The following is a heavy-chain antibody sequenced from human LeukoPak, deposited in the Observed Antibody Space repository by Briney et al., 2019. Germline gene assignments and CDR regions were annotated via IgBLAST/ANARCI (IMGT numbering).Heavy chain of an antibody. V-gene: IGHV4-34*01. CDR1: GGSFSGYY. J-gene: IGHJ4*02. D-gene: IGHD3-22*01. CDR2: INHSGST. Sequence: KTSETLSLTCAVYGGSFSGYYWSWIRQPPGKGLEWIGEINHSGSTNYNPSLKSRVTISVDTSKNQFSLKLSSVTAADTAVYYCARHFTSLDYYDSSGYYFDYWGQGTLVTVSS. CDR3: ARHFTSLDYYDSSGYYFDY.